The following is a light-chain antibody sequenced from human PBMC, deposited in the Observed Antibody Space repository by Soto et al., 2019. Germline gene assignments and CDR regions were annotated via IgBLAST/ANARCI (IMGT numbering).Light chain of an antibody. CDR1: QSIATF. CDR2: GAT. J-gene: IGKJ3*01. V-gene: IGKV1-39*01. CDR3: QQSYSLPLT. Sequence: DIQMTQSPSSLSASVGDRVTITCRASQSIATFLNWYQQKPGKAPKVLIYGATTLQTGVTSRFSGSGSGTDFTLTISSLQPEDFAIYYCQQSYSLPLTFGPGTKVEIK.